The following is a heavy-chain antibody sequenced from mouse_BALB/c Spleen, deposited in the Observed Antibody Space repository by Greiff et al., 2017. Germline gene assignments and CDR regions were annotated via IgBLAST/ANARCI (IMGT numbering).Heavy chain of an antibody. J-gene: IGHJ3*01. V-gene: IGHV1-7*01. CDR1: GYTFTSYW. Sequence: QVQLQQSGAELAKPGASVKMSCKASGYTFTSYWMHWVKQRPGQGLEWIGYINPSTGYTEYNQKFKDKATLTADKSSSTAYMQLSSLTSEDSAVYYCASNGYYAWFAYWGQGTLVTVSA. CDR2: INPSTGYT. CDR3: ASNGYYAWFAY. D-gene: IGHD2-3*01.